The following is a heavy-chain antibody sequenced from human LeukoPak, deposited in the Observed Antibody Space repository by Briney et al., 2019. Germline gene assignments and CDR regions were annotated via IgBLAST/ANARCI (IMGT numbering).Heavy chain of an antibody. V-gene: IGHV3-7*01. CDR3: VRDGGVSGYDLLDY. CDR1: GFTFSNYW. D-gene: IGHD5-12*01. CDR2: INQDGSEE. J-gene: IGHJ4*02. Sequence: GGSLRLSCAPSGFTFSNYWMTWVRQAPGKGLEWVAHINQDGSEEHYMDSAKARFTISRDNAKNSLSLQMNSLRAEDTAVYYCVRDGGVSGYDLLDYWGQGTLVTVSS.